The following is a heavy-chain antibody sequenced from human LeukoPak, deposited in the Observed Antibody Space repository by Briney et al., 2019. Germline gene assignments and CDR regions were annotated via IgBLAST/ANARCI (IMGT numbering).Heavy chain of an antibody. V-gene: IGHV1-18*01. J-gene: IGHJ6*03. CDR1: GYTFTSYG. Sequence: ASVKVSCKASGYTFTSYGISWVRQAPGQGLEWMGWISAYNGNTNYAQMLQGRVTMTTDTSTSTAYMELRSLISDDTAVYYCARGGYSGYGGGLFYYYYMDVWGKGTTVTISS. D-gene: IGHD5-12*01. CDR3: ARGGYSGYGGGLFYYYYMDV. CDR2: ISAYNGNT.